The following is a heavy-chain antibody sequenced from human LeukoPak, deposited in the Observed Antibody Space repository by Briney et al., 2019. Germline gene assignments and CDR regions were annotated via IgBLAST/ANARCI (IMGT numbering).Heavy chain of an antibody. V-gene: IGHV4-34*01. Sequence: SETLSLTCAVYGGSFSGYYWSWVRQPPGKGLEWIGEINHSGSTNYNPSLKSRVTISVDTSKNQFSLKLSSVTAADTAVYYCARGRGIAVAGRTKNFDYWGQGTLVTASS. CDR1: GGSFSGYY. D-gene: IGHD6-19*01. CDR2: INHSGST. J-gene: IGHJ4*02. CDR3: ARGRGIAVAGRTKNFDY.